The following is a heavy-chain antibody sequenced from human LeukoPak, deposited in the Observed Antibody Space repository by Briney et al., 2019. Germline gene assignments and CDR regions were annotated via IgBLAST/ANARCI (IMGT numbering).Heavy chain of an antibody. V-gene: IGHV4-59*01. CDR1: GGSISRYY. D-gene: IGHD3-22*01. Sequence: SETLSLTCTVSGGSISRYYWSWIRQPPGRGLEWIGNIYYSGSTNYNPSLKSRVTISVDTSKNQLSLKLSSATAADTAVYYCTRGSIAYYYMDVWGKGTTVTISS. CDR2: IYYSGST. J-gene: IGHJ6*03. CDR3: TRGSIAYYYMDV.